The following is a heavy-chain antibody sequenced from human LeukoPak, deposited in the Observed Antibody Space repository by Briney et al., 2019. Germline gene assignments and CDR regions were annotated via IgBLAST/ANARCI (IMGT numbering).Heavy chain of an antibody. D-gene: IGHD1-26*01. J-gene: IGHJ4*02. CDR3: TRGRGGSYHY. CDR2: INTDGSTT. V-gene: IGHV3-74*01. Sequence: PGGSLRLSCAASGFTFSNDWMHWVRHAPGRGLVWVSRINTDGSTTTYADYVKGRFTISRDNAKNTLYLQMNSLRVEDTAVYYCTRGRGGSYHYWGQGTLVTVSS. CDR1: GFTFSNDW.